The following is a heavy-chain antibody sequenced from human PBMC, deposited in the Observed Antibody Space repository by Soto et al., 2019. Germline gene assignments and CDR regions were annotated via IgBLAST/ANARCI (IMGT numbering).Heavy chain of an antibody. Sequence: SETLSLTCTVSGGSISSGDYYWSWIRHPPGNGLEWIGYIYYSGSTYYNPSLKSRVTISVDTSKNQFSLKLSSVTAADTAVYYCARVERALRYFAWEYYFDYWGQGTLV. J-gene: IGHJ4*02. D-gene: IGHD3-9*01. CDR2: IYYSGST. CDR1: GGSISSGDYY. V-gene: IGHV4-30-4*01. CDR3: ARVERALRYFAWEYYFDY.